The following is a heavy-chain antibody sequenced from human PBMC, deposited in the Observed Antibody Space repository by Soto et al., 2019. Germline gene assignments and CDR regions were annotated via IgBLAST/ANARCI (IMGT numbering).Heavy chain of an antibody. D-gene: IGHD3-3*01. CDR2: IKPSGGAT. CDR3: SRDTRSISGVFQTPFDF. V-gene: IGHV1-46*01. Sequence: ASVKVPCKASGYTFANDYIHWVRQVPGQGLEWMGRIKPSGGATLYAQKFQGRVTMTRDTSTNTLYMDLSSLRSDDTAMYFCSRDTRSISGVFQTPFDFWGQGTLVTVSS. CDR1: GYTFANDY. J-gene: IGHJ4*02.